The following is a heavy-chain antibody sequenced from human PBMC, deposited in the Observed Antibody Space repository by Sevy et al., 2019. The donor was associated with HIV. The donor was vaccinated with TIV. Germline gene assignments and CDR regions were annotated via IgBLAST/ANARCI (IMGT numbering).Heavy chain of an antibody. D-gene: IGHD1-26*01. Sequence: GGSLRLSCAASGFTFSSYSMNWVRQAPGKGLEWVSSISSSSSYIYYADSVKGRFTISRDNAKNSLYLQMNSLRAEDTAGYYCARERIVGAVRAFDIWGQGTMVTVSS. V-gene: IGHV3-21*01. CDR2: ISSSSSYI. CDR1: GFTFSSYS. CDR3: ARERIVGAVRAFDI. J-gene: IGHJ3*02.